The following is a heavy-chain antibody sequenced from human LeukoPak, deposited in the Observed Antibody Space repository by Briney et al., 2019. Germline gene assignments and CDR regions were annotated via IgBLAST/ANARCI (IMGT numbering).Heavy chain of an antibody. D-gene: IGHD4-11*01. V-gene: IGHV4-34*01. CDR3: ARGRHDYSNYVGSNWFDP. CDR1: GGSFSGYY. J-gene: IGHJ5*02. CDR2: INHSGST. Sequence: PSETLSLTCAVYGGSFSGYYWSWIRQPPGKGLEWIGEINHSGSTNYNPSLKSRVTISVDTSKNQFFLKLSSVTAADTAVYYCARGRHDYSNYVGSNWFDPWGQGTLVTVSS.